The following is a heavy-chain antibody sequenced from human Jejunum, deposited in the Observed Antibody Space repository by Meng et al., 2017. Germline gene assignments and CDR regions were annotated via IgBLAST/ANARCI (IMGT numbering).Heavy chain of an antibody. J-gene: IGHJ3*02. Sequence: SVKVSRKASGYTFINYVISWVRQAPGQGLEWMGWISANNGNTNYAQKLQDRVIMTTNTSTSTVYMELRSLRSDDTAVYYCARGGSGSYSADIWGQGTMVTVSS. CDR3: ARGGSGSYSADI. CDR2: ISANNGNT. V-gene: IGHV1-18*01. CDR1: GYTFINYV. D-gene: IGHD1-26*01.